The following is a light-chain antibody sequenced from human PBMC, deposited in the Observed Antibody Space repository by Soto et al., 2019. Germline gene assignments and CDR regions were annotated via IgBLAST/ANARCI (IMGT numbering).Light chain of an antibody. CDR3: QQYGSSPLT. CDR1: QSVSNNY. V-gene: IGKV3-20*01. J-gene: IGKJ4*01. Sequence: EIVLTQSPGTLSLSPGERATLSCRASQSVSNNYLAWYQQKPGQAPKVLIYRASSRATGIPDRFSGSGSGTDFTLTISRMEPEAFAVYYCQQYGSSPLTFGGGTKVDXK. CDR2: RAS.